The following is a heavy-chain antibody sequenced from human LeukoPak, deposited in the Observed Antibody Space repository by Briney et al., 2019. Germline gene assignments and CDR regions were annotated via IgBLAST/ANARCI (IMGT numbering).Heavy chain of an antibody. CDR1: GFTFGDYA. Sequence: PGGSLRLSCAASGFTFGDYAMSWVRQAPGKGLEWVGFIRIKAYGGTTEYAASVKGRFTISRDDSKSIAYLQMNSLKTEDTAVYYCTRDHYLLDYGSGSHDEHWGQGTLVTVSS. V-gene: IGHV3-49*04. CDR2: IRIKAYGGTT. J-gene: IGHJ1*01. D-gene: IGHD3-10*01. CDR3: TRDHYLLDYGSGSHDEH.